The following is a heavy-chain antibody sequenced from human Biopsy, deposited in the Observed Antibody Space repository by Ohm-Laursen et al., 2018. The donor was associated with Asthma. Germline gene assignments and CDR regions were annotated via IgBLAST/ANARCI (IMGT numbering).Heavy chain of an antibody. CDR2: IFFDGSNK. D-gene: IGHD6-6*01. V-gene: IGHV3-30*03. J-gene: IGHJ4*02. CDR1: GFRFPIYG. Sequence: SLRLSCTASGFRFPIYGMHWARQAPGKGLEWVAGIFFDGSNKYYADSVKGRFTISRDNSKDTLYLQVNSLRGDDTAVYYCARGKTWGRSSYFDYWGQGTLVTVSS. CDR3: ARGKTWGRSSYFDY.